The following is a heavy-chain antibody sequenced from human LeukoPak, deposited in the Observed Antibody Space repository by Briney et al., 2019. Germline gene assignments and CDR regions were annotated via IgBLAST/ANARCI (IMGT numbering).Heavy chain of an antibody. J-gene: IGHJ4*02. Sequence: PSETLSLTCAVYGGSFSGYYWSWIRQPPGKGLEWIGEINHSGSTNYNPSLKSQVTISVDTSKNQFSLKLSSVTAADTAVYYCARGKAVAGIDYWGQGTLVTVSS. CDR2: INHSGST. CDR1: GGSFSGYY. V-gene: IGHV4-34*01. CDR3: ARGKAVAGIDY. D-gene: IGHD6-19*01.